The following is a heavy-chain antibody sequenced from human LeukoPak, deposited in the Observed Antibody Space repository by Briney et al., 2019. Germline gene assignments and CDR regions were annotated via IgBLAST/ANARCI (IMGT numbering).Heavy chain of an antibody. CDR3: AREVMDNLRFDY. V-gene: IGHV1-46*01. Sequence: ASVKVSCKASAYTFTSYYMHWVRQAPGQGLEWMGTINPSGGDTSYAQKFQGRLTMTRDTSTNTVNMELTSLRSEDTAVYYCAREVMDNLRFDYWGQGTLVTVSS. J-gene: IGHJ4*02. CDR1: AYTFTSYY. D-gene: IGHD1-14*01. CDR2: INPSGGDT.